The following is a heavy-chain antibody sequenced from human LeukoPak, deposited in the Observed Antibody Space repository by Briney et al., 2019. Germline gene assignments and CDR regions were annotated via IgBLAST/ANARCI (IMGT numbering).Heavy chain of an antibody. CDR1: GFTFSDYY. J-gene: IGHJ4*02. V-gene: IGHV3-7*01. CDR2: IKNDGTVK. CDR3: AKDSYSKGDY. D-gene: IGHD5-18*01. Sequence: GGSLRLSCESSGFTFSDYYMSWIRQAPGKGLEWVANIKNDGTVKNYVDSVKGRFTISRDNAKSSLYLQMNSLRAEDTGVYYCAKDSYSKGDYWGQGVLVTVSS.